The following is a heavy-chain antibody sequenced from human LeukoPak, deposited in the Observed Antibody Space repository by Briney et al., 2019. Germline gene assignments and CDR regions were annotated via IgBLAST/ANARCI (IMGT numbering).Heavy chain of an antibody. Sequence: GGSLRLSCAASGFTFSSYWMSWVRQAPGKGLEWVANIKQDGSEKYYVDSVKGRFTISRDNAKNSLYLQMNSLRAEDTAVYYCARVERLVITHYYYYYMDVWGKGTTVTISS. CDR3: ARVERLVITHYYYYYMDV. J-gene: IGHJ6*03. V-gene: IGHV3-7*03. D-gene: IGHD3-22*01. CDR1: GFTFSSYW. CDR2: IKQDGSEK.